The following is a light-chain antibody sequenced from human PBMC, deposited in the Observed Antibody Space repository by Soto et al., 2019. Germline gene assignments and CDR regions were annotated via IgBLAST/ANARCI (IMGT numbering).Light chain of an antibody. CDR3: QQYNNWPYT. V-gene: IGKV3-15*01. CDR1: QSVSSN. Sequence: EIVMTQSPATLSVSPGERATLSCRAGQSVSSNLAWYQQKPGQAPRLLIYGASTRATGIPARFSGSRSGTEFTLTISSLQSEDFAVCYCQQYNNWPYTFGQGTKLEIK. J-gene: IGKJ2*01. CDR2: GAS.